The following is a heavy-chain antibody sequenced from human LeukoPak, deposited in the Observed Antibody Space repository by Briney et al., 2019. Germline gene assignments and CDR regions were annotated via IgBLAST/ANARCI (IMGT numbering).Heavy chain of an antibody. CDR2: IYYSGST. CDR1: VGSISSSSYY. V-gene: IGHV4-39*01. Sequence: PSETLSLTCTVSVGSISSSSYYWGWIRQPPGKGLEWIGSIYYSGSTYYNPSLKSRVTISVDTSKNQFSLKLSSVTAADTAVYYCASLQQLSNFDYWGQGTLVTVSS. CDR3: ASLQQLSNFDY. D-gene: IGHD3-16*02. J-gene: IGHJ4*02.